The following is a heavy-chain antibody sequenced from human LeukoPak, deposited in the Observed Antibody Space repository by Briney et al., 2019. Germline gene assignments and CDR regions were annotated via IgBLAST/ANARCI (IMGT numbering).Heavy chain of an antibody. J-gene: IGHJ4*02. Sequence: SETLSFTCIGSGVSISRFYWGWLRQPPGKGREGFGYIYYSGSTIYNPSLKRRVPISLDTSKNQLYLKLSSVTAADTHVYYSESQATPSLPERHSSGYNPFELRGKGTLVTVSS. D-gene: IGHD3-22*01. CDR2: IYYSGST. CDR1: GVSISRFY. V-gene: IGHV4-59*08. CDR3: ESQATPSLPERHSSGYNPFEL.